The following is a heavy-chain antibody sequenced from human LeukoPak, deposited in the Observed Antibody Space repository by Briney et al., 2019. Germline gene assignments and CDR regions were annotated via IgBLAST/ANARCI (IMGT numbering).Heavy chain of an antibody. D-gene: IGHD3-16*01. CDR2: IYSGGST. Sequence: GGSLRLSCAASGLTFSTNYMNWVRQAPGKGLEWVSIIYSGGSTYYADSVKGRFTISRDNSKNTLYLQMNSLRAEDTAVYYCAKDLEGGPYFDYWGQGTLVTVSS. J-gene: IGHJ4*02. CDR1: GLTFSTNY. CDR3: AKDLEGGPYFDY. V-gene: IGHV3-53*05.